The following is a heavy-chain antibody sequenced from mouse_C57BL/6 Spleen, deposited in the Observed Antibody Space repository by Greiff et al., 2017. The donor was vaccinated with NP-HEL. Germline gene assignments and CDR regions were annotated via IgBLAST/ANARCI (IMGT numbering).Heavy chain of an antibody. J-gene: IGHJ4*01. V-gene: IGHV1-18*01. Sequence: VQLKESGPELVKPGASVKIPCKASGYTFTDYNMDWVKQSHGKSLEWIGDINPNNGGTIYNQKFKGKATLTVDKSSSTAYMELRSLTSEDTAVYYCARLDGNYDYYAMDYWGQGTSVTVSS. CDR2: INPNNGGT. D-gene: IGHD2-1*01. CDR1: GYTFTDYN. CDR3: ARLDGNYDYYAMDY.